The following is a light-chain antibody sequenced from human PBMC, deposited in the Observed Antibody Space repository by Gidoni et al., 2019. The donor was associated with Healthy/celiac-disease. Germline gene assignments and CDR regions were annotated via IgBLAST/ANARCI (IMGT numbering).Light chain of an antibody. J-gene: IGLJ2*01. CDR3: QSYDSTTVV. Sequence: NFMLPQTHSVSESPGKTVTISCTRSSGSIASNYVQWYQQRPGSSPTTVIYEDNQRPSGVPDRFSGSIDSSSNSASLTISGLKTEDEADYYCQSYDSTTVVFGGGTKLTVL. CDR2: EDN. V-gene: IGLV6-57*01. CDR1: SGSIASNY.